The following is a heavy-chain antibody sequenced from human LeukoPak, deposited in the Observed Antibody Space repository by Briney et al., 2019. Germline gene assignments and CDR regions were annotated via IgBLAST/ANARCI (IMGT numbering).Heavy chain of an antibody. J-gene: IGHJ2*01. CDR3: VTDRARLFWYFDL. V-gene: IGHV1-24*01. Sequence: ASVKVSCKASGYTFTNYYMHWVRQAPGKGLEYVGGSDPEDGETFHAQNFQGRVTMTEDTSIDTAYMELSSLRSEDTAVYYCVTDRARLFWYFDLWGRGTLVTVSS. D-gene: IGHD2-21*02. CDR2: SDPEDGET. CDR1: GYTFTNYY.